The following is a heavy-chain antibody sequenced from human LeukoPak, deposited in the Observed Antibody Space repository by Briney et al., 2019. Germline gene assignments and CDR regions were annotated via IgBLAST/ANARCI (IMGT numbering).Heavy chain of an antibody. Sequence: SETLSLTCTVSGGSISSYYWSWIRQPPGKGLEWIGYIYYSGSTNYNPSLKSRVTISVDTPKNQFSLKLISVTAADTAVYYCARQYGRYDFWSGYYGSYYGMDVWGQGTTVTVSS. CDR2: IYYSGST. CDR3: ARQYGRYDFWSGYYGSYYGMDV. J-gene: IGHJ6*02. CDR1: GGSISSYY. V-gene: IGHV4-59*08. D-gene: IGHD3-3*01.